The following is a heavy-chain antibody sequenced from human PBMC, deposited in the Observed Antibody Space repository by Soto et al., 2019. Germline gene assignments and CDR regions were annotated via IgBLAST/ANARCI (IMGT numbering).Heavy chain of an antibody. V-gene: IGHV1-69*14. D-gene: IGHD2-15*01. CDR3: AISRYCSCHSCYSFDF. J-gene: IGHJ4*02. CDR2: IIPMFGRS. Sequence: QVQLVQSGAEVKKPGSSVKVSCKAPGGTFSSYVISWWRQAPVQGLEWIGGIIPMFGRSNYAQKFTGRVTFIANKSTSKTHMELSRLRFEDKAVYYCAISRYCSCHSCYSFDFWAQGSLVTVSS. CDR1: GGTFSSYV.